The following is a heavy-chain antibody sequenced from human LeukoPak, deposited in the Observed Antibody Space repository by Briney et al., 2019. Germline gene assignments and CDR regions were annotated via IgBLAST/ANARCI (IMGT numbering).Heavy chain of an antibody. V-gene: IGHV4-39*01. CDR2: AYYSGST. CDR1: GGSISSSSYY. CDR3: ARGRRSYYLEGLTPFDY. Sequence: SATVSLTCTVSGGSISSSSYYWGWIRQPPGKGLEWIGSAYYSGSTYYNPSLKSRVTISVDTSKNQFSLKLSSVTAADTAVYYCARGRRSYYLEGLTPFDYWGQGTLVTVSS. D-gene: IGHD1-26*01. J-gene: IGHJ4*02.